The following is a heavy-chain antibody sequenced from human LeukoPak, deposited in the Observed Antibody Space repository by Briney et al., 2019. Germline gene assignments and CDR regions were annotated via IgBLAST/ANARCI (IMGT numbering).Heavy chain of an antibody. CDR1: GASVNSGNYY. CDR2: IYTSGST. CDR3: TRGGELMNF. J-gene: IGHJ4*02. Sequence: PSETLSLTCTVSGASVNSGNYYWTWIRQPAGKRLEWIGRIYTSGSTNYNPSLKSRVTISIDASKNQFSLRLSSVTAATTAVYYCTRGGELMNFWGQGTLVTVSS. V-gene: IGHV4-61*02. D-gene: IGHD1-26*01.